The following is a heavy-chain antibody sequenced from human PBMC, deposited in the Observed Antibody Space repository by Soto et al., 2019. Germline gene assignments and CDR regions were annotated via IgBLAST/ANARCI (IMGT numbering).Heavy chain of an antibody. D-gene: IGHD3-22*01. CDR3: ARVGYYDSSGYSSLNPWYYYYGMDV. CDR1: GGSVSSGSYH. J-gene: IGHJ6*02. CDR2: IYYSGST. Sequence: TSETLSLTCTVSGGSVSSGSYHWSWIRQPPGKGLEWIGYIYYSGSTNYNPSLKSRVTISVDTSKNQFSLKLSSVTAADTAVYYCARVGYYDSSGYSSLNPWYYYYGMDVWGQGTTVTVSS. V-gene: IGHV4-61*01.